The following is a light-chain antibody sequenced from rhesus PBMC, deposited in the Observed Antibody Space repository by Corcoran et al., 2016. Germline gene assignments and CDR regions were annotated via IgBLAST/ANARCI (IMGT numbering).Light chain of an antibody. CDR2: GGS. CDR1: QSLLHSNGNTY. CDR3: VQAIAFPFT. J-gene: IGKJ3*01. Sequence: DIVMTQTPLSLPITPGEPASISCRSSQSLLHSNGNTYLPWYLQKPGLSPPLLLEGGSTSASGVPDRFSGNGSGTDFTLKISKGEAEDVGVYYCVQAIAFPFTFGPGTKLDIK. V-gene: IGKV2-72*02.